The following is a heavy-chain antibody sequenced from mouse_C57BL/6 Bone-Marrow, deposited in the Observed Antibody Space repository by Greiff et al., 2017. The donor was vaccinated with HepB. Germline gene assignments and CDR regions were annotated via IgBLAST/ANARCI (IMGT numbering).Heavy chain of an antibody. J-gene: IGHJ4*01. D-gene: IGHD2-3*01. V-gene: IGHV1-81*01. CDR3: ARKGYDGYPSYAMDY. CDR2: IYPRSGNT. Sequence: QVQLKESGAELARPGASVKLSCKASGYTFTSYGISWVKQRTGQGLEWIGEIYPRSGNTYYNEKFKGKATLTADKSSSTAYMELRSLTSEDSAVYFCARKGYDGYPSYAMDYWGQGTSVTVSS. CDR1: GYTFTSYG.